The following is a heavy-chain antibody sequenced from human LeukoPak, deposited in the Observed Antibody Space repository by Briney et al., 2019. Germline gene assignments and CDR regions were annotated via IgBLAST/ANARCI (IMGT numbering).Heavy chain of an antibody. CDR3: AKRPSKYYYDSSGYYHDY. Sequence: GGSLRLSCAASGFTFSSYAMSWVRQAPGKWLEWVSAISGSGGSTYYADSVKGRFTISRDNSKNTLYLQMNSLRAEDTAVYYCAKRPSKYYYDSSGYYHDYWGQGTLVTVSS. J-gene: IGHJ4*02. CDR2: ISGSGGST. V-gene: IGHV3-23*01. D-gene: IGHD3-22*01. CDR1: GFTFSSYA.